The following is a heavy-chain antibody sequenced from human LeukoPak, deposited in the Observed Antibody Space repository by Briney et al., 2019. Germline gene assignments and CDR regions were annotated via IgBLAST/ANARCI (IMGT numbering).Heavy chain of an antibody. D-gene: IGHD3-22*01. CDR3: ARDLRSSGYYAFDY. CDR1: GGSFSGYY. J-gene: IGHJ4*02. Sequence: SETLSLTCAVYGGSFSGYYLSWIRQPPGKGLEWIGEVNHSGSPNYNPSLKSRVTISVDTSKHQFSLKLSSVTAADTAVYYCARDLRSSGYYAFDYWGQGTLVTVSS. CDR2: VNHSGSP. V-gene: IGHV4-34*01.